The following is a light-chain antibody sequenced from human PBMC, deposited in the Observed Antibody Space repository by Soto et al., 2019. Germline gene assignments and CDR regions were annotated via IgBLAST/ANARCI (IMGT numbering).Light chain of an antibody. J-gene: IGLJ3*02. CDR1: SGHRSYI. CDR3: ETWNRNTRV. V-gene: IGLV4-60*03. CDR2: LESSGSQ. Sequence: QLVLTQSSSASASLGSSVNLTCTLSSGHRSYIIAWHQQQPGKAPRFLMRLESSGSQNKGSGVPDRFSGSSSGAARYLTISNLQSEDEADYYCETWNRNTRVFGGGTKLTVL.